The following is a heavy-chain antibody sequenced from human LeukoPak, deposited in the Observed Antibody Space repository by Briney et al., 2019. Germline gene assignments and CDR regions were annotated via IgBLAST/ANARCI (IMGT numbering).Heavy chain of an antibody. J-gene: IGHJ5*02. CDR1: GGSVSSGGYY. V-gene: IGHV4-61*08. Sequence: SETLSLTCTVSGGSVSSGGYYWSWIRQPPGKGLEWIGYIYYSGSTNYNPSLKSRVTISVDTSKNQFSLKLSSVTAADTAVYYCARAPMVRGVIITWGSEGEFDPWGQGTLVTVSS. CDR2: IYYSGST. CDR3: ARAPMVRGVIITWGSEGEFDP. D-gene: IGHD3-10*01.